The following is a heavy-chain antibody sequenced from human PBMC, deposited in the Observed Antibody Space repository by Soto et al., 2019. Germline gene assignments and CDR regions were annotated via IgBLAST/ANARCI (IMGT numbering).Heavy chain of an antibody. V-gene: IGHV4-59*01. Sequence: SETLSLTCTVSGGSISSYYWSWIRQPPGKGLDWIGYIYYSGSTNYNPSLKSRVTISVDTSKNQFSLKLSSVTAADTAVYYCARVPFGELFFPIDYYHGMDVWGQGTTVTVSS. J-gene: IGHJ6*02. CDR1: GGSISSYY. CDR2: IYYSGST. CDR3: ARVPFGELFFPIDYYHGMDV. D-gene: IGHD3-10*01.